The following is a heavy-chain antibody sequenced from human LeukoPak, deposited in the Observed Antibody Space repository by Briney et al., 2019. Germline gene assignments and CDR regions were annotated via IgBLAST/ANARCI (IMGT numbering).Heavy chain of an antibody. CDR1: GFTFRQYA. CDR2: VRPGDGPT. D-gene: IGHD4-23*01. Sequence: PGGSLRLSCAASGFTFRQYAMSWVRQAPGKGLEWVSHVRPGDGPTTYAESVKGRFTISRDNSKNTVSLQMNSLRVEDTAVYYCARAVREDYWGQGTLVTVSS. V-gene: IGHV3-23*01. J-gene: IGHJ4*02. CDR3: ARAVREDY.